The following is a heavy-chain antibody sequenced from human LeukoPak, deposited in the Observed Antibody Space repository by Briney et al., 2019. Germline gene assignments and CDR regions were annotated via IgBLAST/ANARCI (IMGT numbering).Heavy chain of an antibody. Sequence: SVKVSCKASGGTFSSYAISWVRQAPGQGLEWMGGIIPIFGTANYAQKYQGRVTITTDESTSTAYMELSSLRSEDTAVYYCARAHGLGRIYYYMDVWGKGTTVTVSS. CDR2: IIPIFGTA. CDR3: ARAHGLGRIYYYMDV. V-gene: IGHV1-69*05. D-gene: IGHD1-26*01. J-gene: IGHJ6*03. CDR1: GGTFSSYA.